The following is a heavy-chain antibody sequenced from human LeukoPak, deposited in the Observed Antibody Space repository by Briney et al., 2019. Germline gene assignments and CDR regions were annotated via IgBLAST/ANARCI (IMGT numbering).Heavy chain of an antibody. Sequence: GGSLRLSCAASGFTFSSYAMSWVRQVPGKGLEWVSAISGSGGSTYYADSVKGRFTISRDNSKNTLYLQMNSLRAEDTAVYYCAKDISGYYDSSGNFDYWGQGTLVTVSS. V-gene: IGHV3-23*01. CDR2: ISGSGGST. CDR3: AKDISGYYDSSGNFDY. J-gene: IGHJ4*02. CDR1: GFTFSSYA. D-gene: IGHD3-22*01.